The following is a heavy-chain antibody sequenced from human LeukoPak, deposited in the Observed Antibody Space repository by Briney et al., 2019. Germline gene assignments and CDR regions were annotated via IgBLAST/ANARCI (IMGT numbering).Heavy chain of an antibody. J-gene: IGHJ5*02. CDR2: INPNSGGT. D-gene: IGHD1-26*01. Sequence: ASVKVSCKASGYTFTGYYMHWVRQAPGQGLEWMGWINPNSGGTNYAQKFQGRVTMTRDTSISTAYMELSRLRSDDTAVYYCAREIRDSGSYYDWFDPWGQETLVTVS. V-gene: IGHV1-2*02. CDR3: AREIRDSGSYYDWFDP. CDR1: GYTFTGYY.